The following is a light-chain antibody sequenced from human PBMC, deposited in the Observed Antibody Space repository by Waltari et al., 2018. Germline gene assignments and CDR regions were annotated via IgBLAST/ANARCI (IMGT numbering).Light chain of an antibody. CDR2: DDS. V-gene: IGLV2-23*01. Sequence: HSALTQPASVSGSPGQSITIPCTGTSSDVGSHNLFSWYQQHPVKAPNRMIYDDSQRPSGVSNRFSGSKSGNTASLTISGLQAEDEADYYCCSYAGSSTLVFGGGTKLTVL. CDR3: CSYAGSSTLV. CDR1: SSDVGSHNL. J-gene: IGLJ3*02.